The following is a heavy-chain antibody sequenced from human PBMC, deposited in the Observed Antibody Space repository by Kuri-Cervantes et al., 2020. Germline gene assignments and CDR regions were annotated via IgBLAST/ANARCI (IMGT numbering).Heavy chain of an antibody. CDR1: GYTFTSYG. Sequence: ASVKVSCKASGYTFTSYGISWVRQAPGQGLKWRVWISADNGNTNYAQKLQGRVTMTTDTSTSTAYMELRSLRSEDTAVYYCEREVVPTFDSWGQGTLVTVSS. J-gene: IGHJ4*02. CDR3: EREVVPTFDS. V-gene: IGHV1-18*01. D-gene: IGHD2-15*01. CDR2: ISADNGNT.